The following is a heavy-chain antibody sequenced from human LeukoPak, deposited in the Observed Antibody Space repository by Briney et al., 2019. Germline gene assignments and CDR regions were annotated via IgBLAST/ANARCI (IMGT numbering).Heavy chain of an antibody. V-gene: IGHV3-64D*06. J-gene: IGHJ4*02. CDR3: VSGRLNFFSSCSLY. CDR1: GFTFSYYS. Sequence: GESQRLSCSASGFTFSYYSMHWVRQAPGKGLEYVSAISSNGGSTYYADSVKGRFTISRDNSKNTLYLQMTSLRVEDTAVYYCVSGRLNFFSSCSLYSGQGTLVTVSS. D-gene: IGHD1-20*01. CDR2: ISSNGGST.